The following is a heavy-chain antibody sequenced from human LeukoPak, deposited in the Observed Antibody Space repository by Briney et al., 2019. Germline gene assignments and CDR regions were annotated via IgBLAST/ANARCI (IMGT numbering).Heavy chain of an antibody. Sequence: PGGSLRLSCAASGFTFSSYGMHWVRQAPGKGLEWVAVISYDGSNKYYADSVKGRFTISRDNSKNTLYLQMNSLRAEDTAVYYCAKGSRKWTKDRLDYWGQGTLVTVSS. CDR1: GFTFSSYG. CDR3: AKGSRKWTKDRLDY. V-gene: IGHV3-30*18. D-gene: IGHD1-26*01. CDR2: ISYDGSNK. J-gene: IGHJ4*02.